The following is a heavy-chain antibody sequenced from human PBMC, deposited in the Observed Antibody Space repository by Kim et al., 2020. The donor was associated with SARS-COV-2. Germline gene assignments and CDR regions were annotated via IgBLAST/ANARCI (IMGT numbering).Heavy chain of an antibody. D-gene: IGHD5-18*01. J-gene: IGHJ4*02. CDR3: ARVTHRDTEFDY. V-gene: IGHV3-11*04. Sequence: YYPDSVKGRFTISRDNAKNSLYLQMNSLRAEDTAVYYCARVTHRDTEFDYWGQGTLVTVSS.